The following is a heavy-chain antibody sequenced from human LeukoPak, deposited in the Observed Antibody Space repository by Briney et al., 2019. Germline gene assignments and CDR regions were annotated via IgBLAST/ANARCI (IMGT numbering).Heavy chain of an antibody. Sequence: PSETLSLTCTVSGGSISGSSHYWGWIRQPPGKGLEWIGVSTYYNPSLKNRVTISRDTSKNQFSLKLSSVTAADTAIYYCARAGYSYGIISYFDSWGQGTLATVSS. D-gene: IGHD5-18*01. J-gene: IGHJ4*02. CDR2: VST. CDR1: GGSISGSSHY. V-gene: IGHV4-39*01. CDR3: ARAGYSYGIISYFDS.